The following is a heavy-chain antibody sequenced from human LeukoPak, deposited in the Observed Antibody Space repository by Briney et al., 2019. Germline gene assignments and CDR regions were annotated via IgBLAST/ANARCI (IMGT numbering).Heavy chain of an antibody. CDR2: INAGNGNT. CDR1: GYTFTSYA. V-gene: IGHV1-3*03. CDR3: ARDAMGYSYGYNWFDP. J-gene: IGHJ5*02. Sequence: ASVKVSCKASGYTFTSYAMHWVRQAPGQRLEWMGWINAGNGNTKYSQEFQGRVTITRDTSASTAYMELSSLRSEDMAVYYCARDAMGYSYGYNWFDPWGQGTLVTVSS. D-gene: IGHD5-18*01.